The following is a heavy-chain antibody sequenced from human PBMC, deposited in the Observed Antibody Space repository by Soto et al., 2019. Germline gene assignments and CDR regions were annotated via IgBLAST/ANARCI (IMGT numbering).Heavy chain of an antibody. D-gene: IGHD6-13*01. Sequence: SETLSLTCTVSGGSISSYYWSWIRQPPGKGLEWIGYIYYSGSTNYNPSLKSRVTISVDTSKNQFSLKLSSVTAADTAVYYCARVAAAGTPPLGYYGMDVWGQGTTVTVSS. CDR2: IYYSGST. CDR1: GGSISSYY. V-gene: IGHV4-59*01. CDR3: ARVAAAGTPPLGYYGMDV. J-gene: IGHJ6*02.